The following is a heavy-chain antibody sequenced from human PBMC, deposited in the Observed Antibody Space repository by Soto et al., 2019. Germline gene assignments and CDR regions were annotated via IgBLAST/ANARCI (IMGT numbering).Heavy chain of an antibody. V-gene: IGHV1-46*01. CDR1: GYTFTSYY. CDR3: ARGRFPDVLDY. J-gene: IGHJ4*02. CDR2: INPSGGST. Sequence: QVQLVQSGAEVKKPGASVKVSCKASGYTFTSYYMHWVRQAPGQGLEWMGIINPSGGSTSYAQKFQGXXTXTXXTATSTVYMELSSLRSEDTAVYYCARGRFPDVLDYWGQGTLVTVSS. D-gene: IGHD2-8*01.